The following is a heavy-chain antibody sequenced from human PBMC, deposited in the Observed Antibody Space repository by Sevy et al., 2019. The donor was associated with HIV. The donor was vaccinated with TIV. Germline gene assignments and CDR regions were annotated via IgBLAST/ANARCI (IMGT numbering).Heavy chain of an antibody. D-gene: IGHD2-15*01. Sequence: GESLKISCAASGFTFSSYSMNWVRQAPGKGLEWVSSISSSSSYIYYADSVKGRFTISRDNAKNSLYLQMNSLRAEDTAVYYCARGYCSGGSCYDYFDYWGQGTLVTVSS. J-gene: IGHJ4*02. CDR1: GFTFSSYS. V-gene: IGHV3-21*01. CDR3: ARGYCSGGSCYDYFDY. CDR2: ISSSSSYI.